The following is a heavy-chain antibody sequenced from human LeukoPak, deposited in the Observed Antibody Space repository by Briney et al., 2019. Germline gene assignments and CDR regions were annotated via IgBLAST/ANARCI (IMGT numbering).Heavy chain of an antibody. V-gene: IGHV3-74*01. Sequence: GGSLRLSCAASGFTFSSYWMHWVPQAPGKGLVWVSRINSDGSSISYADSVKGRFTISRDNDKNTLYLQMNGLRGEDTAVYYCARDRNQLGVWGKGTTVTVSS. CDR2: INSDGSSI. CDR3: ARDRNQLGV. CDR1: GFTFSSYW. J-gene: IGHJ6*04. D-gene: IGHD1-14*01.